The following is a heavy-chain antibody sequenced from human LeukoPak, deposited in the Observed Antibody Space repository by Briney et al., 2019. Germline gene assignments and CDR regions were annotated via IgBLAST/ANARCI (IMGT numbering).Heavy chain of an antibody. CDR1: GYTFTSYD. Sequence: ASVKVSCKASGYTFTSYDINWVRQATGQGLEWMGWMNPNSGNTGYAQKFQGRVTMTRSTSISTAYMELSSLRSEDTAVYYCARSKDTTYSGSYSFDYWGQGTLVTVSS. J-gene: IGHJ4*02. V-gene: IGHV1-8*01. D-gene: IGHD1-26*01. CDR2: MNPNSGNT. CDR3: ARSKDTTYSGSYSFDY.